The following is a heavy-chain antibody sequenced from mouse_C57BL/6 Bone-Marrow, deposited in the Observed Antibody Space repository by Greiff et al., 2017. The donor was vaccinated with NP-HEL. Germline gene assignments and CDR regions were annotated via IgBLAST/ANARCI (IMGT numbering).Heavy chain of an antibody. J-gene: IGHJ4*01. Sequence: DVHLVESGGGLVKPGGSLKLSCAASGFTFSDYGMHWVRQAPEKGLEWVAYISSGSSTIYYADTVKGRFTISRDNAKNTLFLQMTSLRSEDTAMYYCARWITTVVPHYYAMDYWGQGTSVTVSS. V-gene: IGHV5-17*01. CDR3: ARWITTVVPHYYAMDY. CDR1: GFTFSDYG. D-gene: IGHD1-1*01. CDR2: ISSGSSTI.